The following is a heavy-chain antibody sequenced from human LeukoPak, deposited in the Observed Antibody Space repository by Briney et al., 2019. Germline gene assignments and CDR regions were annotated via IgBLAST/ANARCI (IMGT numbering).Heavy chain of an antibody. D-gene: IGHD3-22*01. V-gene: IGHV4-34*01. J-gene: IGHJ3*02. CDR2: INHSGST. CDR1: GGSFSGYY. Sequence: SETLSLTCAVYGGSFSGYYWSWIRQPPGKGLEWIGEINHSGSTNYNPSLKSRVTISVDMSKNQFSLKLSSVTAADTAVYYCARNTYYYDSSGYLSSNDAFDIWGQGTMVTVSS. CDR3: ARNTYYYDSSGYLSSNDAFDI.